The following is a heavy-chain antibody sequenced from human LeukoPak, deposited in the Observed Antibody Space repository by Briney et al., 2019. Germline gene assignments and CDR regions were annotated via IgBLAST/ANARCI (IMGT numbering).Heavy chain of an antibody. CDR2: INYGGST. V-gene: IGHV4-34*01. CDR1: GESFSNYY. Sequence: PSETLSLTCDTYGESFSNYYWSWVRQTPEKGLEWIGEINYGGSTNYKSSLKSRVTLSVDMFKKHFSLRLTSVTAADTAVYYCASLRITIFPWGQGTLVTVSS. CDR3: ASLRITIFP. J-gene: IGHJ5*02. D-gene: IGHD3-9*01.